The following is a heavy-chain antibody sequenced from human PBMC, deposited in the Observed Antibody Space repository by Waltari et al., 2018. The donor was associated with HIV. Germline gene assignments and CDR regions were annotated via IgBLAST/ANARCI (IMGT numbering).Heavy chain of an antibody. V-gene: IGHV4-34*02. CDR1: GGSFSGYY. J-gene: IGHJ5*02. D-gene: IGHD3-3*01. CDR3: AREMSRASEWYGIFYLDA. CDR2: VNQNGKT. Sequence: VQLQQWGAGLLKPSETLSLTCAVYGGSFSGYYWTWIRQAPGKGLAWIGQVNQNGKTHYSPSLKRRVTRSVDTSKNQFSLKLKSVTVADTAVYYWAREMSRASEWYGIFYLDAWGQGTLVSVPS.